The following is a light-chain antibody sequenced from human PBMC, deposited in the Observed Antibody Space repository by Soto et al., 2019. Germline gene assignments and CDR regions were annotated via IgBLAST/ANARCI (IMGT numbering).Light chain of an antibody. J-gene: IGLJ2*01. CDR3: ATWDSRLSVVV. V-gene: IGLV1-51*01. CDR2: NND. CDR1: GSNIGNNY. Sequence: QAVVTQPPSVSAAPGQKVTISCSGSGSNIGNNYVSWYQQFPATAPKLLIYNNDNRPSGIPDRFSGSKSGTSATLGITGLQTGDEADYYCATWDSRLSVVVFGGGTKLTVL.